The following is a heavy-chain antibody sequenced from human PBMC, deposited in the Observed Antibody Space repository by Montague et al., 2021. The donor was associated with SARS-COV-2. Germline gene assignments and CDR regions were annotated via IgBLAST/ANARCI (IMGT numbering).Heavy chain of an antibody. V-gene: IGHV4-39*01. CDR3: AMRGGALDAFDI. Sequence: SETRSLTCTVSGGSIRTSSYYWSWIRQPPGKGLDWIGSIYYSGSTYYNPSLKSRVTISVDTSKNQFSLKLSSVTAADTAVYYCAMRGGALDAFDIWGQGTMVIVSS. CDR2: IYYSGST. J-gene: IGHJ3*02. D-gene: IGHD4-17*01. CDR1: GGSIRTSSYY.